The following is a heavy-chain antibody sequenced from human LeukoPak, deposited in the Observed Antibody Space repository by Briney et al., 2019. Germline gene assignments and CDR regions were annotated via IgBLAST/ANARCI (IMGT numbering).Heavy chain of an antibody. V-gene: IGHV1-46*01. D-gene: IGHD3-10*01. CDR2: INPSGGST. Sequence: GASVKVSCKASGYTFTSYYMHWVRQAPGQGLEWMGIINPSGGSTIYAQKFQGRVTMTEDTSTDTAYMELSSLRSEDTAVYYCATVTMVRGVIDRTFDYWGQGTLVTVSS. CDR3: ATVTMVRGVIDRTFDY. J-gene: IGHJ4*02. CDR1: GYTFTSYY.